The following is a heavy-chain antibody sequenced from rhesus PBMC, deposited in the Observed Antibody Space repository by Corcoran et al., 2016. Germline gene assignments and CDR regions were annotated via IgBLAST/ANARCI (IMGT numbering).Heavy chain of an antibody. D-gene: IGHD3-22*01. CDR1: GYSSSGNY. Sequence: QVQLQESGTGLVKPSETLSFTCADPGYSSSGNYWNGNRQTPGKGLEWIGSIYVSGGSNYLTPSLTRRVTLSVDTSKNQFSLKLSSVTAADTAVYYCARGRSDWDSDAFDFWGQGLRVTVSS. CDR2: IYVSGGSN. V-gene: IGHV4S14*01. J-gene: IGHJ3*01. CDR3: ARGRSDWDSDAFDF.